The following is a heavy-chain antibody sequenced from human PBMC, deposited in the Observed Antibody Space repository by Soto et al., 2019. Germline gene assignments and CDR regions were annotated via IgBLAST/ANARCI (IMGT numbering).Heavy chain of an antibody. V-gene: IGHV4-59*01. CDR2: MYNTGST. CDR1: GGSISGYY. J-gene: IGHJ6*02. CDR3: ARDLWGYCGTDCYPLDV. Sequence: SETLSLTCTVSGGSISGYYWSWIRQPPGKGLEWIGYMYNTGSTVYNPSFKSRVTISVDTSKSQFSLKLNSVTAADTAVYYCARDLWGYCGTDCYPLDVWGQGTTVTVS. D-gene: IGHD2-21*02.